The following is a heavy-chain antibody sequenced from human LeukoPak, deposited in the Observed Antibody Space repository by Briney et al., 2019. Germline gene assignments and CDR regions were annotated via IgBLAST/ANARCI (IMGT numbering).Heavy chain of an antibody. CDR3: ARDRDWNSGFDY. CDR1: GFTFSSDN. Sequence: GGSPRLSCAASGFTFSSDNMKWVRQAPGKGLERVSSISTSSSYIYYADSVKGRFTISRDNAKNPLYLKMNSLRAEDTVVYYCARDRDWNSGFDYWGQGTLVTVSS. CDR2: ISTSSSYI. D-gene: IGHD1-7*01. J-gene: IGHJ4*02. V-gene: IGHV3-21*01.